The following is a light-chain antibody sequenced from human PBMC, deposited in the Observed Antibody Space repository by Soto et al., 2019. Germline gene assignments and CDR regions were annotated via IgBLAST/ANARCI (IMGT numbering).Light chain of an antibody. J-gene: IGKJ4*01. CDR3: QQHSDWPLT. V-gene: IGKV3-11*01. CDR1: QSVSRY. CDR2: DAS. Sequence: EIVLTQSPATLSLSPGERATLSCRASQSVSRYLAWLQQRPGQAPRLLIYDASNRATGIPARFSGSGSGTDFTLTISSLEPEDFAVYYCQQHSDWPLTFGGGTKVEIK.